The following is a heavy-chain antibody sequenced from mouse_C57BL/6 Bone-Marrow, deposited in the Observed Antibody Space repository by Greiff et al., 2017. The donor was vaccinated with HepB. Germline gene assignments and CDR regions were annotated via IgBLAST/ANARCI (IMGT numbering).Heavy chain of an antibody. CDR2: ISDGGSYT. Sequence: EVQLMESGGGLVKPGGSLKLSCAASGFTFSSYAMSWVRQTPEKRLEWVATISDGGSYTYYPENVKGRFTISKDNSKNNLYLQMSRLKSEDTAMYYCARVGFLRFAYWGQGTLVTVSA. D-gene: IGHD4-1*01. CDR3: ARVGFLRFAY. CDR1: GFTFSSYA. V-gene: IGHV5-4*01. J-gene: IGHJ3*01.